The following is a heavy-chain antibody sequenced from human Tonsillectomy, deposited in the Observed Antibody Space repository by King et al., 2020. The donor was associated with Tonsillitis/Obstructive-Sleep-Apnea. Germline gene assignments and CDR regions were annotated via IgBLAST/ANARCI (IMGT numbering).Heavy chain of an antibody. D-gene: IGHD2-2*01. CDR2: MNPNSGNT. Sequence: QLVQSGAEVKKPGASVKVSCKASGYTFSSYDINWVRQATGQGLEWMGWMNPNSGNTGYAQNFQGRVTMTRNTSISTAYMELSSLRSEDTAVYYCARSPAYYYYMDVWGKGTTVTVSS. J-gene: IGHJ6*03. CDR1: GYTFSSYD. V-gene: IGHV1-8*01. CDR3: ARSPAYYYYMDV.